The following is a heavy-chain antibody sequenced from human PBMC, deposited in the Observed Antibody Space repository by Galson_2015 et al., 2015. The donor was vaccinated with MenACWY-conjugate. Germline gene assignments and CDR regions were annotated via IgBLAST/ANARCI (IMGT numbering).Heavy chain of an antibody. V-gene: IGHV3-30*18. CDR2: ISYDGSSE. CDR3: AKDWSVPYSTISYYFYMDV. CDR1: GFTFRRFG. D-gene: IGHD6-13*01. Sequence: SLRLSCAASGFTFRRFGMHWVRQAPGKGLEWMAVISYDGSSESYADSVKGRFTTSRDNSKNTLYLQMNSLRADDTAVYYCAKDWSVPYSTISYYFYMDVWGKGTTVTVSS. J-gene: IGHJ6*03.